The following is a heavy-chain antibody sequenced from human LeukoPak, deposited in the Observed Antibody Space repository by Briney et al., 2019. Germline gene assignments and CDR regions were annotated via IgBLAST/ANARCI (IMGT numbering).Heavy chain of an antibody. J-gene: IGHJ5*02. D-gene: IGHD6-13*01. V-gene: IGHV5-51*01. CDR1: GYSFDSYW. CDR3: ARLRAYSSTSVQWLDP. Sequence: GESLKISCKGSGYSFDSYWIGWVRQMPGKGLEWMGIIYPGASDTRYSPSFQGQVAMSADRSISTAYLQWSSLKASDTATYYCARLRAYSSTSVQWLDPWGQGTLVTVSS. CDR2: IYPGASDT.